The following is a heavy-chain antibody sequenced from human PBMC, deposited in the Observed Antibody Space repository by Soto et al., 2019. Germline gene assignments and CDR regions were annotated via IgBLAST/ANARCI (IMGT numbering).Heavy chain of an antibody. D-gene: IGHD3-3*01. CDR3: AKYYDCWGGIPYGKDV. CDR2: IIPIFGTA. CDR1: GGTFSSYA. J-gene: IGHJ6*02. Sequence: GASVKVSCKASGGTFSSYAISWVRPAPGQGIEWMGGIIPIFGTANYAQKFQGRVTITADESTSTAYMELSSLRSEDTAVYYCAKYYDCWGGIPYGKDVCSQGNPVTVSS. V-gene: IGHV1-69*01.